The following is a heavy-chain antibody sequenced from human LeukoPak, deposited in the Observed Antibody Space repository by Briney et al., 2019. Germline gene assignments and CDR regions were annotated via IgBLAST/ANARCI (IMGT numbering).Heavy chain of an antibody. CDR3: ARDSPSRYSSSSNFDY. Sequence: SVKVSCKASGGTFSSYAISWVRQAPGQGLEWMGRIIPILGIANYAQKLQGRVTITADKSTSTAYMELSSLRSEDTAVYYCARDSPSRYSSSSNFDYWGQGTLVTVSS. CDR2: IIPILGIA. D-gene: IGHD6-6*01. J-gene: IGHJ4*02. V-gene: IGHV1-69*04. CDR1: GGTFSSYA.